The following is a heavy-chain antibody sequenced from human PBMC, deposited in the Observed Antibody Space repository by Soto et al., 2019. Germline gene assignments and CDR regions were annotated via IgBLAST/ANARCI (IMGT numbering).Heavy chain of an antibody. CDR1: GGSISSDNYY. CDR2: IYYSGST. V-gene: IGHV4-30-4*01. Sequence: SETLSLTCPVSGGSISSDNYYWSWLRQPPGKGLEWIGYIYYSGSTYYNPSLKSRVTISVDTSENQFSLKLSSVTAADTAVYYCARGSFTVTPYYFDYWGPGTLVTVSS. J-gene: IGHJ4*02. CDR3: ARGSFTVTPYYFDY. D-gene: IGHD4-17*01.